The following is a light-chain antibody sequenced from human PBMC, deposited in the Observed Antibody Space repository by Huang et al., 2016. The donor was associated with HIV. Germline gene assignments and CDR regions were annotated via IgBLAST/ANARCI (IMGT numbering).Light chain of an antibody. V-gene: IGKV1-27*01. Sequence: MTQSPPSLSASIGDRVTLTCRASRDISTFLAWYQQKPGKPPRLLIYAASILHSGVPSRFSGGGSWTNFTLTISSLQPEDVANYYCQKYDSAPRTFGQGTKVEL. CDR3: QKYDSAPRT. J-gene: IGKJ1*01. CDR2: AAS. CDR1: RDISTF.